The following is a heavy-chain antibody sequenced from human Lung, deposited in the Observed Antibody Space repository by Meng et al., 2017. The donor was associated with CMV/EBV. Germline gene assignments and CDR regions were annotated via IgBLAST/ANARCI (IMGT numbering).Heavy chain of an antibody. CDR1: GGSISRNSDY. CDR3: ARGYYSDSSGHYYANPHWFDP. J-gene: IGHJ5*02. V-gene: IGHV4-39*07. D-gene: IGHD3-22*01. Sequence: SETLSLXCSVSGGSISRNSDYWGWIRQPPGKGLEWIGRMYYSGSTYYTPSFKSRVTISVDTSKKQISLKLSSVTAADTAVYYCARGYYSDSSGHYYANPHWFDPWXRGTXVTVSS. CDR2: MYYSGST.